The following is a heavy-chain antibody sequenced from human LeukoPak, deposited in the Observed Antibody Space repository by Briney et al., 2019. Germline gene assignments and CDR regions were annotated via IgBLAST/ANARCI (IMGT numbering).Heavy chain of an antibody. J-gene: IGHJ4*02. CDR3: ATAPAAADSC. Sequence: GGSLRLSCAASGFTFRRFWMTWVRQAPGKGLEWVANINRDGSAKTYVDSVKGRFTISRDNAKNSLYLQMSSLRTEDTAVYYCATAPAAADSCWGQGTLVAVSS. CDR1: GFTFRRFW. V-gene: IGHV3-7*01. D-gene: IGHD6-13*01. CDR2: INRDGSAK.